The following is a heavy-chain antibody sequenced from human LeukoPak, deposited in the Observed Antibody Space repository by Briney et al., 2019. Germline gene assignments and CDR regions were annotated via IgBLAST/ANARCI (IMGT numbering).Heavy chain of an antibody. CDR3: ARQSGDAFDI. J-gene: IGHJ3*02. V-gene: IGHV4-61*08. D-gene: IGHD3-10*01. CDR2: IYYSGST. CDR1: GGSISSGGYY. Sequence: SETLSLTCTVSGGSISSGGYYWSWIRQHPGKGLEWIGYIYYSGSTNYNPSLKSRVTISVDTSKNQFSLKLSSVTAADTAVYYWARQSGDAFDIGGKGTMVTVSS.